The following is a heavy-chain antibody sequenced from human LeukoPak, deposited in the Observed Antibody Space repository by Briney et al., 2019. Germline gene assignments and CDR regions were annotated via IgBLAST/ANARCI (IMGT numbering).Heavy chain of an antibody. CDR1: GFTFSSYE. V-gene: IGHV3-48*03. CDR2: ISSSGSTM. CDR3: ASSSWYALDY. Sequence: PGGSLRLSCAASGFTFSSYEMNWVRQAPGKGLEWISYISSSGSTMYYADSVKGRFTTSRDNAKNSLYLQMNSLRAEDTAIYYCASSSWYALDYWGQGTLVTVSS. J-gene: IGHJ4*02. D-gene: IGHD6-13*01.